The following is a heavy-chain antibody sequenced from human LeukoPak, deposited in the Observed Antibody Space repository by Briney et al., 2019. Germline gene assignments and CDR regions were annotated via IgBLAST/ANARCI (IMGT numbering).Heavy chain of an antibody. CDR1: GFIFSSYS. CDR2: ISSSSSTI. J-gene: IGHJ3*02. V-gene: IGHV3-48*01. CDR3: VRDHHRRLYDNQARDTFDI. D-gene: IGHD3-22*01. Sequence: GGSLRLPCAASGFIFSSYSMNWVRQAPGKGLEWVSYISSSSSTIYYVDSVKGRFTISRDNAKNSLCLQMNSLRAEDTAVYYCVRDHHRRLYDNQARDTFDIWGQGTMVTVSS.